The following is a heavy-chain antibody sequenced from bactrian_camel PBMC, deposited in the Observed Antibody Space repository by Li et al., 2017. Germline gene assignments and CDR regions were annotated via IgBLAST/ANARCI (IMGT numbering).Heavy chain of an antibody. Sequence: HVQLVESGGGSVQAGESLTLSCVASGYTLPMNMGWFRRLPGQEREGVAAIAKDGKTDYADSVKGRATISEGVAETTLYLQMNDLKPEDSGVYYCANLYFRSLETRHVRIWGQGTQVTVS. CDR1: GYTLPMN. CDR3: ANLYFRSLETRHVRI. J-gene: IGHJ4*01. D-gene: IGHD8*01. CDR2: IAKDGKT. V-gene: IGHV3S53*01.